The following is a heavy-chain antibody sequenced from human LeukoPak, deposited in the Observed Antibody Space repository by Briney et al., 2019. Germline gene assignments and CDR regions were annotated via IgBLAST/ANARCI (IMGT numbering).Heavy chain of an antibody. V-gene: IGHV3-30-3*01. CDR2: VSYDGSNK. CDR1: GFTFSNYA. J-gene: IGHJ4*02. D-gene: IGHD7-27*01. Sequence: GGSLRLSCAASGFTFSNYAMHWVRQAPGKGLEWVAVVSYDGSNKYYADSVKGRFTISRDNSKNKLYLQMNSLRAEDAAIYYCATIGDRRTGELYRIDYWGQGTLVTVSS. CDR3: ATIGDRRTGELYRIDY.